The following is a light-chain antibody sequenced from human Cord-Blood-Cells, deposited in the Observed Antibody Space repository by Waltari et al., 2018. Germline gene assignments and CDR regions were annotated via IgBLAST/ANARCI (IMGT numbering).Light chain of an antibody. CDR1: SSDVGGYNY. V-gene: IGLV2-11*01. J-gene: IGLJ1*01. Sequence: QSALTQPRPVSGSPGQSVTISCTGTSSDVGGYNYVSWYQQHPGKAPKLMIYDVSKRPSGVPDRFSGSKSGNTASLTISGLQAVDEADYYCCSYAGSYTFVFGTGTKVTVL. CDR3: CSYAGSYTFV. CDR2: DVS.